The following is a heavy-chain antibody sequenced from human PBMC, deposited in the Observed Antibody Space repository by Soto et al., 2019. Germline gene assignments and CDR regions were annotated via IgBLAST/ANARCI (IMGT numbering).Heavy chain of an antibody. D-gene: IGHD3-3*01. CDR3: ARGESYDFWSGYYRDYYYGMDV. J-gene: IGHJ6*02. V-gene: IGHV6-1*01. Sequence: PSQTLSLTCAISVDSVSSNSAAWNWIRQSPSRGLEWLGRTYYRSKWYNDYAVSVKSRITINPDTSKNQFSLQLNSVTPEDTAVYYCARGESYDFWSGYYRDYYYGMDVWGQGTTVTVSS. CDR2: TYYRSKWYN. CDR1: VDSVSSNSAA.